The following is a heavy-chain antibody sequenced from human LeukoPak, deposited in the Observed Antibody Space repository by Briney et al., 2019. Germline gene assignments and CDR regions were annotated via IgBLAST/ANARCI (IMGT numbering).Heavy chain of an antibody. CDR1: GASISNNH. CDR3: ARHRSGWLQSSFDY. CDR2: IYYSGST. Sequence: SETLSLTCTVSGASISNNHWSWIRQSPGKGLEWIGYIYYSGSTNYNPSLKSRVTISIDTSKSQFSLKLSSVTAADTAIYYCARHRSGWLQSSFDYWGQGTLVTVSS. D-gene: IGHD5-24*01. V-gene: IGHV4-59*01. J-gene: IGHJ4*02.